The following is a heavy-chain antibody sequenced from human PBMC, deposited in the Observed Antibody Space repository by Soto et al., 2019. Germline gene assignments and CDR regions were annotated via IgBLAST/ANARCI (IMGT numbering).Heavy chain of an antibody. J-gene: IGHJ4*02. CDR1: GGSISSGDYY. V-gene: IGHV4-30-4*01. CDR2: IYYSGSP. CDR3: ARATVTTDFAY. Sequence: QVQLQESGPGLVKPSQTLSLTCTVSGGSISSGDYYWSWIRQPPGKGLEWIGYIYYSGSPYYTPSINSGVTIPVDTSKNQFSLKLSSVTAADTAVYYCARATVTTDFAYWGQGTLVTVSS. D-gene: IGHD4-17*01.